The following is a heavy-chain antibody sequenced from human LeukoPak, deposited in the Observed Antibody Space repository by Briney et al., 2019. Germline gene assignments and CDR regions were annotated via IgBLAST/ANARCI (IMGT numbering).Heavy chain of an antibody. CDR3: TREIAAAGI. V-gene: IGHV3-7*04. D-gene: IGHD6-13*01. CDR1: GFTFSNYW. CDR2: IKQDGSEK. J-gene: IGHJ4*02. Sequence: GGSLRLSCAASGFTFSNYWMSWVRQAPGKGLEWVANIKQDGSEKYYVDSVKGQFTISRDNARNSLYLQMNSLRAEDTAVYYCTREIAAAGIWGQGTLVTVSS.